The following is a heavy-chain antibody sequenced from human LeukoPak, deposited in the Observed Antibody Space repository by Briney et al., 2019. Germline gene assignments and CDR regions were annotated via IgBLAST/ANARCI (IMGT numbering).Heavy chain of an antibody. Sequence: SETLSLTCAVYGGSFSGYYWSWIRQPPGKGPEWIGEINHSGGTNYNPSLKSRVTISVDTSKNQFSLKLSSVTAADTAVYYCARDHPGGAAANRGWFDPWGQGTLVTVSS. J-gene: IGHJ5*02. CDR3: ARDHPGGAAANRGWFDP. CDR2: INHSGGT. V-gene: IGHV4-34*01. D-gene: IGHD6-13*01. CDR1: GGSFSGYY.